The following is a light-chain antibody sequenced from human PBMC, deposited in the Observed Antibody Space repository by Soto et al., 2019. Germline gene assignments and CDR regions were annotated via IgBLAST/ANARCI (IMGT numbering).Light chain of an antibody. V-gene: IGKV1-5*01. Sequence: DVPMTQSPPTLSASVGDRVTITCRASQTISTWMAWYQQKPGKAPKLLVYDASTLQSGVASRFSGSGSGTEFTLIISGLQPDDSATYYCQQYTNTNNPWMFGQGTKVDIK. J-gene: IGKJ1*01. CDR1: QTISTW. CDR2: DAS. CDR3: QQYTNTNNPWM.